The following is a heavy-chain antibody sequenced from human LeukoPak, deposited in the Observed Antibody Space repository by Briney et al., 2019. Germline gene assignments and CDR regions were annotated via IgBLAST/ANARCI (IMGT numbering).Heavy chain of an antibody. CDR1: GGTFSSYA. V-gene: IGHV1-69*06. Sequence: GASVKVSCKASGGTFSSYAISWVRQAPGQGLEWMGRIIPIFGTANYAQKFQGRVTITADKSTGTAYMELSSLRSEDTAVYYCARVYNINWFDPWGQGTLVTVSS. J-gene: IGHJ5*02. CDR3: ARVYNINWFDP. CDR2: IIPIFGTA. D-gene: IGHD1-14*01.